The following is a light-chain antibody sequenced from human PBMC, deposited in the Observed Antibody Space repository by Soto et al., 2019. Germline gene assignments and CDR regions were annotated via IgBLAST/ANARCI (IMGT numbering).Light chain of an antibody. J-gene: IGKJ2*01. CDR2: GAS. CDR1: QSVRSN. CDR3: QQYNSYSHT. Sequence: RVMTQSPATLSVSPRERAPLSCRARQSVRSNLAWYQQKPGQAPRRLIYGASTRATGIPSRFSGSGSGTEFTLTISSLQPDDFATYYCQQYNSYSHTCGQGTKLEIK. V-gene: IGKV3-15*01.